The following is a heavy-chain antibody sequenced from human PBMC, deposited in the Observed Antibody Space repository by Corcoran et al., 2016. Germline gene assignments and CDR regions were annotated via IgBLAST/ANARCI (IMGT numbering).Heavy chain of an antibody. J-gene: IGHJ6*02. CDR2: IIPIFGTA. Sequence: QVQLVQSGAEVKKPGSSVKVSCKASGGTFSSYAISWVRQAPGQGLEWMGGIIPIFGTANYAQKFQGRVTITADESTSTAYMELSSLRSEDTAVNYWASYRAGYSYGYEDYYGMDVWGQGTTVTVSS. D-gene: IGHD5-18*01. V-gene: IGHV1-69*01. CDR3: ASYRAGYSYGYEDYYGMDV. CDR1: GGTFSSYA.